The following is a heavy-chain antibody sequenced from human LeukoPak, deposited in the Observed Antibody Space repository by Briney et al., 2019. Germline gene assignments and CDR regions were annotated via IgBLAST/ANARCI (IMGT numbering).Heavy chain of an antibody. CDR2: ISSTGGHI. J-gene: IGHJ6*03. D-gene: IGHD3-22*01. CDR3: ARGRGNYYDSSSFYYYYMDV. CDR1: GFTFSSYS. V-gene: IGHV3-21*01. Sequence: GGSLRLSCAASGFTFSSYSMIWVRQAPGKGLEWVSFISSTGGHIYYADSVKGRFTISRDNAKSSLFRQMNSLRAEDTAVYYCARGRGNYYDSSSFYYYYMDVWGKGTTVTVSS.